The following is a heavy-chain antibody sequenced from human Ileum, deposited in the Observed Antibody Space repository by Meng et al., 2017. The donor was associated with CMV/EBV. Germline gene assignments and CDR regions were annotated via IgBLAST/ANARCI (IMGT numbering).Heavy chain of an antibody. CDR3: ARIGGYSRSFTHDY. D-gene: IGHD6-13*01. CDR1: GFTFSSYS. Sequence: GESLKISCAASGFTFSSYSMNWVRQAPGKGLEWVSSISSSSSYIYYADSVKGRFTISRDNAKNSLYLQMNSLRAEDTAVYYCARIGGYSRSFTHDYWGQGTLVTVSS. V-gene: IGHV3-21*01. J-gene: IGHJ4*02. CDR2: ISSSSSYI.